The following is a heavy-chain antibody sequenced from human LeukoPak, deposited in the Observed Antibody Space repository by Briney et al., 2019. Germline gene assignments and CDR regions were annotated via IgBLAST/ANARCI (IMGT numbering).Heavy chain of an antibody. J-gene: IGHJ6*02. V-gene: IGHV3-7*03. CDR3: ARGGGLDV. CDR2: INHNGNVN. CDR1: GLIFSGQY. D-gene: IGHD3-16*01. Sequence: GGSLRLSCAASGLIFSGQYMIWVRQAPGKGLEWVASINHNGNVNYYVDSVKGRFTISRDNAKNSLYLQMSNLRAEDTAVYFCARGGGLDVWGQGATVTVSS.